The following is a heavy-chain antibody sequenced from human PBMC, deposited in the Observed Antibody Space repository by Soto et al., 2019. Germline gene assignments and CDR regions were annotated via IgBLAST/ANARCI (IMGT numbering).Heavy chain of an antibody. J-gene: IGHJ4*02. CDR3: TSDRYPRFYHGSGSYPYY. D-gene: IGHD3-10*01. V-gene: IGHV3-7*03. Sequence: GGSLRLSCAASGFTFSSFWMSWVRQAPGKGPEWVANIKTDGSETHYVDSVKGRFTISRDNPKTSLFLQMNSLRVEDTAVYFCTSDRYPRFYHGSGSYPYYWGQGTPVTVSS. CDR1: GFTFSSFW. CDR2: IKTDGSET.